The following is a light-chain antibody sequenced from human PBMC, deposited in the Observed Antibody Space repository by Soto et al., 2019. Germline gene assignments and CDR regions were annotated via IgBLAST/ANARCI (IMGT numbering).Light chain of an antibody. V-gene: IGKV1-39*01. J-gene: IGKJ1*01. CDR3: QQSYSTPQT. CDR1: QNIKTY. Sequence: DIHMAHSPSSLSASGGDSVTITFRASQNIKTYLNWYQQKPGKAPNLLIYAASSLQSGVPSRFSGSGSGTDFTLTISSLQPEDFATYYCQQSYSTPQTFGQGTKVDIK. CDR2: AAS.